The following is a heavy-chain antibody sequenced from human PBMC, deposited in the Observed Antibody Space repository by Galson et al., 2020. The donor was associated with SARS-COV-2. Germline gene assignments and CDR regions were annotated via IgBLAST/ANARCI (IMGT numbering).Heavy chain of an antibody. J-gene: IGHJ5*02. CDR3: ARAPGLWFGEEWFDP. V-gene: IGHV3-48*01. Sequence: GESLKISCAASGFTFSSYSMNWVRQAPGKGLEWVSYISSSSSTIYYADSVKGRFTISRDNAKNSLYLQMNSLRAEDTAVYYCARAPGLWFGEEWFDPWGQGTLVTVSS. CDR2: ISSSSSTI. D-gene: IGHD3-10*01. CDR1: GFTFSSYS.